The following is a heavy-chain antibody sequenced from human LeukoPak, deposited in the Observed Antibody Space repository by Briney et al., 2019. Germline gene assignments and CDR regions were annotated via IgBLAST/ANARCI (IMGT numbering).Heavy chain of an antibody. J-gene: IGHJ4*02. CDR1: GYTFTGYY. CDR2: INPNSGGT. CDR3: AIGESDYYDSSGYYFE. D-gene: IGHD3-22*01. Sequence: ALVKVSCKASGYTFTGYYMHWVRQAPGQGLEWMGRINPNSGGTNYAQKFQGRVTMTRDTSISTAYMELSRLRSDDTAVYYCAIGESDYYDSSGYYFEWGQGTLVTVSS. V-gene: IGHV1-2*06.